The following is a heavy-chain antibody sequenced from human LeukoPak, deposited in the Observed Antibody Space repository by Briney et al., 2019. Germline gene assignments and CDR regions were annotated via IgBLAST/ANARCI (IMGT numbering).Heavy chain of an antibody. CDR2: IYYSGNT. Sequence: PSETLSLTCTVSGGSISNYYWSWIRQPPGKGLEWIGHIYYSGNTNYNPSLKSRVTISVDMSKNQFSLKLNSVTAADTAVYYCARHEYTSTWTTDRIYYYYMDVWGKGTTVTISS. CDR3: ARHEYTSTWTTDRIYYYYMDV. D-gene: IGHD6-13*01. V-gene: IGHV4-59*08. J-gene: IGHJ6*03. CDR1: GGSISNYY.